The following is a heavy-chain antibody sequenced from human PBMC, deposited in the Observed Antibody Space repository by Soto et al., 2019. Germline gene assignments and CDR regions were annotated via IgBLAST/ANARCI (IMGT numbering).Heavy chain of an antibody. J-gene: IGHJ4*02. V-gene: IGHV3-7*05. CDR3: ARVKSLAGEY. D-gene: IGHD2-15*01. CDR1: GFTFSSYW. Sequence: EVQLVESGGGLVQPGGSPRLSCAASGFTFSSYWMSWVRQVPGKGLEWVANIKQDGNERYYVDSVKGRFTISRDNAKNSLYLQMNSLTAEDTAVYYCARVKSLAGEYWGQGTLVTDSS. CDR2: IKQDGNER.